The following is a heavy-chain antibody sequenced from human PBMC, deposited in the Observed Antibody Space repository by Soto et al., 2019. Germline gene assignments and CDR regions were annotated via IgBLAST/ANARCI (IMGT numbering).Heavy chain of an antibody. D-gene: IGHD6-13*01. J-gene: IGHJ6*02. CDR2: IDTSGNT. Sequence: SETLSLTCTVSVDSITTYYWSWIRQPAGKGLEWIGRIDTSGNTNYNPSLKSRVTMSVDTPKNQFSLKLSSVTAADTAVYYCARGQQGYGMDVWGQGTTVTVSS. CDR1: VDSITTYY. V-gene: IGHV4-4*07. CDR3: ARGQQGYGMDV.